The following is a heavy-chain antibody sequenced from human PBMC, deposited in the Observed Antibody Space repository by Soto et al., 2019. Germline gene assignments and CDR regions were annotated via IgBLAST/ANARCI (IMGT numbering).Heavy chain of an antibody. CDR3: GRAIGPTLFDY. CDR2: IGTAGDT. D-gene: IGHD3-22*01. CDR1: GFTFSSYD. J-gene: IGHJ4*02. V-gene: IGHV3-13*04. Sequence: GGSLRLSCSASGFTFSSYDMHWVRQGPGKGLEWVSAIGTAGDTNYAGSVKGRFTISRENAKNSLYLQMNSLRAGDTAIYFCGRAIGPTLFDYWGQGTLVTVSS.